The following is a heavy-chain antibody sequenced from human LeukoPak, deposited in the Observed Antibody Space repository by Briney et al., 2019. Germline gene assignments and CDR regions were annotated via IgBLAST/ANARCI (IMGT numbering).Heavy chain of an antibody. V-gene: IGHV3-11*01. D-gene: IGHD3-10*01. J-gene: IGHJ4*02. CDR3: AKSEGTIVRGVIIRPYYFDY. CDR1: GFTFSDYY. CDR2: ISSSGSTI. Sequence: PGGSLRLSCAASGFTFSDYYMSWIRQAPGKGLEWVSYISSSGSTIYYADSVKGRFTISRDNAKNSLYLQMNSLRAEDTAVYYCAKSEGTIVRGVIIRPYYFDYWGQGTLVTVSS.